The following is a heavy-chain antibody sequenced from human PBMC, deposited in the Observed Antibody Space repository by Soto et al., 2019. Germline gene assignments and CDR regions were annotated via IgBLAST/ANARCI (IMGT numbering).Heavy chain of an antibody. D-gene: IGHD3-22*01. V-gene: IGHV4-39*01. Sequence: NPSETLSLTCNVSGSSFRTTNYHWGWIRQPPGRGLEWIGNIYYSGNTHYNPSLKSRVTISVDTSKNQFSLMLSSVTATDAAAYYCVRGLSSGYNYFDYWGQGTLVTVSS. CDR2: IYYSGNT. CDR1: GSSFRTTNYH. J-gene: IGHJ4*02. CDR3: VRGLSSGYNYFDY.